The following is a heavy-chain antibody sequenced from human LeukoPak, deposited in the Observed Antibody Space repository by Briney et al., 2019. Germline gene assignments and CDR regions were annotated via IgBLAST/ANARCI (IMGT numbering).Heavy chain of an antibody. V-gene: IGHV1-2*02. CDR1: GYTFAAYY. Sequence: ASVKVSCRTSGYTFAAYYIHSVRQAPGQGLEWMGWVNSIGGGTNYAQKFKDRLTMTRDTSISTAYMELSSLESDDTAVYFCAREGVGGAYAMDVWGQGTTVTVSS. D-gene: IGHD2-21*01. CDR3: AREGVGGAYAMDV. CDR2: VNSIGGGT. J-gene: IGHJ6*02.